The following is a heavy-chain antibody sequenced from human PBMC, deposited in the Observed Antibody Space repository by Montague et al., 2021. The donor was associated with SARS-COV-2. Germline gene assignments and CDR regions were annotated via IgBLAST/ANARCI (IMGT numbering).Heavy chain of an antibody. J-gene: IGHJ6*02. CDR3: ARVEFDGGYDSVPLDV. D-gene: IGHD5-12*01. CDR2: IYYSSST. V-gene: IGHV4-31*03. CDR1: GGSISSGGYY. Sequence: TLSLTCTVSGGSISSGGYYWSWIRARPGKGLEWIGYIYYSSSTYYXPSLKIRVTISVDTYKNQFSLKLRSATAADTAVYYCARVEFDGGYDSVPLDVWGQGTTVTVSS.